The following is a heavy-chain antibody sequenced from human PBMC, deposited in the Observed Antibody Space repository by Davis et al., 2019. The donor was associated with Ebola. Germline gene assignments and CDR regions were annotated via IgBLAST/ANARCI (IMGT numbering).Heavy chain of an antibody. CDR3: AGAVAGTEDFQY. CDR2: ISTDGSTT. V-gene: IGHV3-30*04. D-gene: IGHD6-19*01. J-gene: IGHJ4*02. Sequence: PGGSLRLSCAASGSSFHTYTINWFRQAPGRGLEWLAVISTDGSTTFYADSVKGRFTISRDNSKNTLSLQMNILDTEDTAVYYCAGAVAGTEDFQYWGQGTLVTVSS. CDR1: GSSFHTYT.